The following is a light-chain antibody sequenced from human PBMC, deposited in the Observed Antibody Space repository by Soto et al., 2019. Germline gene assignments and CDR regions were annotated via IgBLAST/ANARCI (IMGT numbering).Light chain of an antibody. CDR3: SSYTTSNTWV. V-gene: IGLV2-14*03. CDR1: GNDVGAFNY. CDR2: GVS. Sequence: QSALTQPASVSGSPGQSITISCTGSGNDVGAFNYVSWYRHSPGEAPKVLIRGVSIRPSGVSIRFSASKSANTASLTISGLQAEDEALYYCSSYTTSNTWVFGGGTKLTVL. J-gene: IGLJ3*02.